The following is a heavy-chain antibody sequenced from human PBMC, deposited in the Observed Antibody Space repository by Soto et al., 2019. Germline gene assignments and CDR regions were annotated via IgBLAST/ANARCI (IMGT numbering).Heavy chain of an antibody. V-gene: IGHV3-30-3*01. J-gene: IGHJ4*02. CDR1: GFTFSSYA. D-gene: IGHD3-16*02. Sequence: QVPLVESGGGVVQPGRSLRLSCAASGFTFSSYAMHWVRQAPGKGLEWVAVISYDGSNKYYADSVKGRFTISRDNSKNTLYLQMNSLRAEDTAVYYCARDYRRTDFDYWGQGTLVTVSS. CDR3: ARDYRRTDFDY. CDR2: ISYDGSNK.